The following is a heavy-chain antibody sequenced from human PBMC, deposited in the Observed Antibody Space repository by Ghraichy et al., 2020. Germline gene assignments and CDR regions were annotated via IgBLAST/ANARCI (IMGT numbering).Heavy chain of an antibody. D-gene: IGHD3-10*01. CDR3: ARDRGRGWQNPLRFDY. CDR2: ISAYNGNT. V-gene: IGHV1-18*01. CDR1: GYTFTSYG. J-gene: IGHJ4*02. Sequence: ASVKVSCKASGYTFTSYGISWVRQAPGQGLEWMRWISAYNGNTNYAQKLQGRVTMTTDTSTSTAYMELRSLRSDDTAVYYCARDRGRGWQNPLRFDYWGQGTLVTVSS.